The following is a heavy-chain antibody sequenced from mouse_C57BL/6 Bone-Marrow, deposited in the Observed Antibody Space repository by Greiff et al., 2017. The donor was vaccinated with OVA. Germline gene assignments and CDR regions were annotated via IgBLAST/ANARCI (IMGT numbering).Heavy chain of an antibody. Sequence: QVQLQQPGAELVRPGSSVKLSCKASGYTFTSYWMDWVKQRPGQGLEWIGNIYPSDSETHYNQKFKDKATLTVDKSSSTAYMQLRSLTSEDSAVYYCARSTTVVVDYWGQGTTLTVSS. CDR3: ARSTTVVVDY. CDR1: GYTFTSYW. D-gene: IGHD1-1*01. J-gene: IGHJ2*01. V-gene: IGHV1-61*01. CDR2: IYPSDSET.